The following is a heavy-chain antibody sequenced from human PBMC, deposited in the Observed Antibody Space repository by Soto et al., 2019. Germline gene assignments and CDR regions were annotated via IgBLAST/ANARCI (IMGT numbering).Heavy chain of an antibody. J-gene: IGHJ2*01. D-gene: IGHD3-10*01. CDR3: ARGRGDGYNQHWYFDL. V-gene: IGHV4-34*01. CDR2: INHSGST. CDR1: GGSFSGYY. Sequence: QVHLQQWGAGLLKPSETLSLTCAVYGGSFSGYYWSWIRQPPGKGLEWLGEINHSGSTNYNPSLKSRVSISVGTSNNQFPLKLSSVTAADTAVYYCARGRGDGYNQHWYFDLWGRGTLVTVSS.